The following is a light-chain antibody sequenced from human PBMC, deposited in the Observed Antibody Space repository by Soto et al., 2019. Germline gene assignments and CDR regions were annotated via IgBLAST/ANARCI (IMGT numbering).Light chain of an antibody. Sequence: ETVLTQSPGSLSLSPGETATLSCRASQSVSSTYLAWYQQKPGQAPRVLIYGASSRATGIPDRFSGSGSGTDFTLTIGRLEPEDFAVYYCHQCGNSWWTFGQGTKVEIK. J-gene: IGKJ1*01. CDR2: GAS. V-gene: IGKV3-20*01. CDR1: QSVSSTY. CDR3: HQCGNSWWT.